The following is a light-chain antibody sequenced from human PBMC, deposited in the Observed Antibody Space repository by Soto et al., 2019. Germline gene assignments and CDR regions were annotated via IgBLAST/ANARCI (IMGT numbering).Light chain of an antibody. V-gene: IGKV3-15*01. J-gene: IGKJ1*01. CDR3: QQYNNWPRT. CDR1: QSVSSK. Sequence: EIVMTQSPATLSVSPGERATLSCRASQSVSSKLAWYQQKLGQAPRLLIHGASTRATGIPARFSGSGSGTDFTLTISSLHSEDFAVYYCQQYNNWPRTLGQGTKVDIK. CDR2: GAS.